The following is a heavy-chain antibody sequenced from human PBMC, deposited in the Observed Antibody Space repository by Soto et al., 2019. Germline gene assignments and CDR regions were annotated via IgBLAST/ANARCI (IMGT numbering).Heavy chain of an antibody. CDR3: ARGRASHSDFDY. Sequence: EVQLVESGGGLIQPGGSLRLSCAAPGFTVSTNFMTWVRQAPGRGLEWVSLIYSDGTTYYADSVKGRFTISRDDLKNMLFLQMNSLRAEDTAVYYCARGRASHSDFDYWGQGTLVTVSS. J-gene: IGHJ4*02. CDR2: IYSDGTT. V-gene: IGHV3-53*01. D-gene: IGHD2-15*01. CDR1: GFTVSTNF.